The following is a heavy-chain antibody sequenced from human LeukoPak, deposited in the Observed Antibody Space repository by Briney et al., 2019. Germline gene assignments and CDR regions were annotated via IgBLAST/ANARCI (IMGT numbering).Heavy chain of an antibody. D-gene: IGHD1-1*01. CDR1: GYSFSEFY. J-gene: IGHJ6*02. Sequence: ASVRVSCKASGYSFSEFYINWIRLAPGQGLEWMGWIDPNSGGSHHAPKFQGRATLTGDTSTRTVHMDLTWLTSADTAIYYCTRSRTPFYYYGMDVWGQGTSVTVSS. CDR3: TRSRTPFYYYGMDV. V-gene: IGHV1-2*02. CDR2: IDPNSGGS.